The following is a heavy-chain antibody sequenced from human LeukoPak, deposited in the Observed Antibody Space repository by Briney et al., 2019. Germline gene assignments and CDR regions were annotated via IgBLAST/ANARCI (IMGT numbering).Heavy chain of an antibody. CDR2: IYHSGST. CDR1: GYSISSGYY. CDR3: ASRAAAGNIYYFDY. J-gene: IGHJ4*02. Sequence: PSETLSLTCTVSGYSISSGYYWGWIRQPPGKGLEWIGSIYHSGSTYYNPSLKSRVTIPVDTSKNQFSLKLSSVTAADTAVYYCASRAAAGNIYYFDYWGQGTLVTVSS. D-gene: IGHD6-13*01. V-gene: IGHV4-38-2*02.